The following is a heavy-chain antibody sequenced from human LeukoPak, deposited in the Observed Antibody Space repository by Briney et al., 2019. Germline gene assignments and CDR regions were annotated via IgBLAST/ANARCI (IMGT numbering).Heavy chain of an antibody. V-gene: IGHV3-48*01. J-gene: IGHJ3*02. CDR2: ISSSSSTI. CDR3: AGVAGTDPDAFDI. D-gene: IGHD6-19*01. CDR1: GFTLSSYS. Sequence: GGSLRLSCAASGFTLSSYSMNWVRQAPGKGLEWVSYISSSSSTIYYADSVKGRFTISRDNAKNSLYLQMNSLRAEDTAVYYCAGVAGTDPDAFDIWGQGTMVTVSS.